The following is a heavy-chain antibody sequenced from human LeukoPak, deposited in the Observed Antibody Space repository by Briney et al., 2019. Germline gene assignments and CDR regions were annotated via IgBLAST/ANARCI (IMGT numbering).Heavy chain of an antibody. D-gene: IGHD2-21*02. CDR1: GFTFSSYE. CDR2: ISSSGSTI. V-gene: IGHV3-48*03. J-gene: IGHJ4*02. CDR3: AKDLEYGTAISHLFDY. Sequence: GGSLRLSCAASGFTFSSYEMNWVRQAPGKGLEWVSYISSSGSTIYYADSVKGRFTISRDNSKNTLYLQMNSLRAEDTAVYYCAKDLEYGTAISHLFDYWGQGTLVTVSS.